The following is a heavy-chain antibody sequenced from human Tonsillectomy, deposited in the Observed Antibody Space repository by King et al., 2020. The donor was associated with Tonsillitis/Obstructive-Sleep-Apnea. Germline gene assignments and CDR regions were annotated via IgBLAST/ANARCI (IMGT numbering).Heavy chain of an antibody. CDR1: GFTFSSYA. V-gene: IGHV3-23*01. CDR2: ISGSGGST. Sequence: EVQLLESGGGLVQPGGSLRLSCAASGFTFSSYAMSWVRPAPGKGLEWVSAISGSGGSTYYADSVKGRFTISRDNSKNTLYLQMNSLRAEDTAVYYCAKGGGYDFWSGYYMDVWGKGTTVTVSS. CDR3: AKGGGYDFWSGYYMDV. D-gene: IGHD3-3*01. J-gene: IGHJ6*03.